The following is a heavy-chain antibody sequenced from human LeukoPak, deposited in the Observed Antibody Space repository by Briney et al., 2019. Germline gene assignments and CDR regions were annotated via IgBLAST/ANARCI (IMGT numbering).Heavy chain of an antibody. D-gene: IGHD6-13*01. V-gene: IGHV3-30*18. CDR3: AKDHGGIAI. J-gene: IGHJ3*02. CDR2: ISYDGSNK. CDR1: GFTFSSYS. Sequence: GGSLRLSCVASGFTFSSYSMHWVRQAPGKGLEWVAVISYDGSNKYYADSVKGRFTISRDNSKNTLYLQMNSLRAEDTAVYYCAKDHGGIAIWGQGTMVTVSS.